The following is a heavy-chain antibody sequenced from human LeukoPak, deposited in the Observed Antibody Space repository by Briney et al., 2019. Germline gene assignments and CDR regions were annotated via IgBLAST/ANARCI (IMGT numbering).Heavy chain of an antibody. CDR1: GVSLSGYY. V-gene: IGHV4-34*01. J-gene: IGHJ4*02. D-gene: IGHD3-22*01. CDR3: ARGSFDSSGSYYF. Sequence: SETLSLTCAVYGVSLSGYYWSWIRQPPGKGLEWIGEINQSGSTNYNPSLKSRVTISVDTSKNQISLKLTSVTSADTAVYFCARGSFDSSGSYYFWGQGTLVTVSS. CDR2: INQSGST.